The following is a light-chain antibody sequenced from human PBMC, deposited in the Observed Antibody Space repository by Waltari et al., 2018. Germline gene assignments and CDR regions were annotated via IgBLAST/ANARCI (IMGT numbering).Light chain of an antibody. V-gene: IGKV1-39*01. J-gene: IGKJ4*01. CDR2: DAT. Sequence: DIQVTQSPSSLSASVGDRVTITCQASQDISHYLNWYQQRPGKAPKVLIYDATLLKIGVPSRFSGSGSGTDFTLTISRLQAEDFATYFCQQSYSTPLTFGGGAKVEIK. CDR1: QDISHY. CDR3: QQSYSTPLT.